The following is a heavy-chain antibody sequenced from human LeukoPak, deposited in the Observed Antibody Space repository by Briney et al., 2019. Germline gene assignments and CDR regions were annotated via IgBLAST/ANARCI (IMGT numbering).Heavy chain of an antibody. Sequence: GGSLRLSCAASGFTFSSYWMSWVRQAPGKGLEWVANIKQDGSEKYYVDSVKGRFTISRDNAKNSLYLQMNSLRAEDTAVYYCHHGGEPQLPIDYWGQGTLVTVSS. V-gene: IGHV3-7*01. CDR3: HHGGEPQLPIDY. D-gene: IGHD3-16*01. CDR2: IKQDGSEK. J-gene: IGHJ4*02. CDR1: GFTFSSYW.